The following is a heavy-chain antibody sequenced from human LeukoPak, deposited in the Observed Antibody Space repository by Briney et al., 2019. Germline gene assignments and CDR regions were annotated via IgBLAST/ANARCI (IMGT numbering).Heavy chain of an antibody. CDR1: GGSISSYY. D-gene: IGHD6-19*01. V-gene: IGHV4-4*07. J-gene: IGHJ6*03. CDR3: AREVRQWLDYYYYYMDV. CDR2: IYTSGST. Sequence: SETLSLTCTVSGGSISSYYWSWIRQPAGKGLEWIGRIYTSGSTNYNPSLKSRVTMSVDTSENQFSLKLSSVTAADTAVYYCAREVRQWLDYYYYYMDVWGKGTTVTVSS.